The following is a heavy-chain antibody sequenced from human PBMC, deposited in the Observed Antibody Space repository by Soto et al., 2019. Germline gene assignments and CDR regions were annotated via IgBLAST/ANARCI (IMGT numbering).Heavy chain of an antibody. D-gene: IGHD4-4*01. Sequence: GGSLRLSCAASGFTFSSYDMHWVRQATGKGLEWVSAIGTAGDTYYPGSVKGRFTISRENAKNSLYLQMNSLRAEDTAVYYCARGAARLQYHEPYYYYGMDVWGQGTTVTVSS. CDR3: ARGAARLQYHEPYYYYGMDV. J-gene: IGHJ6*02. CDR1: GFTFSSYD. CDR2: IGTAGDT. V-gene: IGHV3-13*01.